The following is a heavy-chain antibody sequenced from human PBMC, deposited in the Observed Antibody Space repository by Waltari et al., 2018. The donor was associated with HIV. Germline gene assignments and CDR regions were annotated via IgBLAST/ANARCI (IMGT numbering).Heavy chain of an antibody. CDR2: ISSISSTI. CDR3: ARVTFNDYSTLYFDY. D-gene: IGHD4-17*01. CDR1: GFTFSSYS. J-gene: IGHJ4*02. Sequence: EVQLVESGGGLVQPGGSLRLSCAASGFTFSSYSMNWVRQAPGKGLEWVSYISSISSTIYYADSVKGRFTISRDNAKNSLYLQMNSLRAEDTAVYYCARVTFNDYSTLYFDYWGQGTLVTVSS. V-gene: IGHV3-48*01.